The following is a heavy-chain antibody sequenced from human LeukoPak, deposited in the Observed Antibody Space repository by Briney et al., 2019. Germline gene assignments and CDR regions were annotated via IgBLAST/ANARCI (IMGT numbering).Heavy chain of an antibody. CDR3: AREKNQQWVDCLQY. CDR1: GYTFTTYA. V-gene: IGHV1-3*04. D-gene: IGHD1-26*01. Sequence: AASVKVSCKTSGYTFTTYAIHWVRQAPGQRLEWMGWINTDNGNTHYLQKFQGRVTITRDTSASTTYMELSSLTSEDTAVYYCAREKNQQWVDCLQYWGQGTLVTVSS. CDR2: INTDNGNT. J-gene: IGHJ4*02.